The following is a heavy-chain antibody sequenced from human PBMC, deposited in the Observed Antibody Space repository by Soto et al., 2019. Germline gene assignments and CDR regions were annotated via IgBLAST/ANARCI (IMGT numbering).Heavy chain of an antibody. CDR1: GDSISSSY. V-gene: IGHV4-59*12. CDR2: IYYSGST. J-gene: IGHJ5*02. D-gene: IGHD7-27*01. Sequence: SETLSLTCSVSGDSISSSYWSWIRQPPGKGLEGIGYIYYSGSTNYNPSLKSRVTISVDTSRNQFSLKLSSVTAADTAVYYCARVPGPWGQGTLVTVSS. CDR3: ARVPGP.